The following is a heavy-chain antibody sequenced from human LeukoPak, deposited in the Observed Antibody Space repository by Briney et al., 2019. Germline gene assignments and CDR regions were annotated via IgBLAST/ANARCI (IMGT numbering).Heavy chain of an antibody. CDR3: TRGLQGIDY. CDR1: GFSVSMYW. V-gene: IGHV3-74*01. J-gene: IGHJ4*02. CDR2: LDTDVSST. D-gene: IGHD4-11*01. Sequence: PGGSLRLSCAASGFSVSMYWIHWVRQAPGKGLVWVSRLDTDVSSTDYADSVKGRFTISRDNAKNTLYLQMNSLRAEDTAVYYCTRGLQGIDYWGQGTLVTVSS.